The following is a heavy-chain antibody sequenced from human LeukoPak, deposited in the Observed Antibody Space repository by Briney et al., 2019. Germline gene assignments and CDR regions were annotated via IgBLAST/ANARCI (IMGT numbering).Heavy chain of an antibody. D-gene: IGHD6-13*01. CDR3: ARAHTEQELVFNLDY. CDR2: ISDTGGTI. J-gene: IGHJ4*02. V-gene: IGHV3-48*03. Sequence: GGSLRLSCAASGFTFSTYEMNWVRQAPGKGLEWVSYISDTGGTIYYADSVKGRFTISRANAKNSLYLQMNSLRAEDTAVYYCARAHTEQELVFNLDYWGQGTLVTVSS. CDR1: GFTFSTYE.